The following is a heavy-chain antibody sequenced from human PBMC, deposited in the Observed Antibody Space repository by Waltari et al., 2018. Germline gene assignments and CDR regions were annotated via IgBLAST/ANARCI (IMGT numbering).Heavy chain of an antibody. J-gene: IGHJ4*02. CDR2: INAGNGNT. CDR3: ARDRGPLPFDY. CDR1: GYTFTSYA. D-gene: IGHD2-15*01. Sequence: QVQLVQSGAEVKKPGASVKVSCKGSGYTFTSYAMHWVRQAPGQRLEWMGWINAGNGNTKYSQKFQGRVTITRDTSASTAYMELSSLRSEDTAVYYCARDRGPLPFDYWGQGTLVTVSS. V-gene: IGHV1-3*01.